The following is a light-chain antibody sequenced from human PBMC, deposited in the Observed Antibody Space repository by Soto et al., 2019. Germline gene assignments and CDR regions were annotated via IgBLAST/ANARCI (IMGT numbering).Light chain of an antibody. V-gene: IGLV1-51*01. Sequence: QSVLTQPPSVSAAPGQKGTISCSGSSFNIGNNYVSWYQQLPGTTPKLLIYDNNKRRSGIPDRFSGSKSGTSATLGITGLQTGDEADYYCGTWDSSLSVVVFGGGTKLTVL. CDR1: SFNIGNNY. CDR3: GTWDSSLSVVV. J-gene: IGLJ2*01. CDR2: DNN.